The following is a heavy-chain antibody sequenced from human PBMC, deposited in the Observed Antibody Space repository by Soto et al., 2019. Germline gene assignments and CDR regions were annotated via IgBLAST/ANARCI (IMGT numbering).Heavy chain of an antibody. CDR1: GYTFSDYY. CDR3: TRSRQVGPSTLFDS. V-gene: IGHV1-46*01. Sequence: ASVKVSCKASGYTFSDYYMHWVRQAPGQGLEWMGIINPSGDSTTYAQKFQGRVTMTRDTSTSTLYLEVSSLRSEDTAVYFCTRSRQVGPSTLFDSWGQGALVTVSS. J-gene: IGHJ4*02. D-gene: IGHD1-26*01. CDR2: INPSGDST.